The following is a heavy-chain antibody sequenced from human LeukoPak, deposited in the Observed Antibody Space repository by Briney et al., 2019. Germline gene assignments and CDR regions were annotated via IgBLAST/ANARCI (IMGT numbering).Heavy chain of an antibody. Sequence: GGSLRLSCAASGFTFSSYSMNWVRQAPGKGLEWVSSISSSSSYIYYADSVKGRFTIPRDNAKNSLYLQMNSLRAEDTAVYYCASYPRSYYDSSDSLDYWGQGTLVTVSS. D-gene: IGHD3-22*01. CDR2: ISSSSSYI. V-gene: IGHV3-21*01. CDR1: GFTFSSYS. J-gene: IGHJ4*02. CDR3: ASYPRSYYDSSDSLDY.